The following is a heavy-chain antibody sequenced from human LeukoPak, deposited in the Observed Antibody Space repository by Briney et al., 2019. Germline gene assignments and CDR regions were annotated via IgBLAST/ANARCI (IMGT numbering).Heavy chain of an antibody. CDR1: GFNFLNYW. D-gene: IGHD5-12*01. Sequence: GESLKISCKGSGFNFLNYWIGWVRRKPGKGLEWMGVIYPGDSETTYSPSFQGQVTMSADKSISTAYLQLSSLKASDTAMYYCARRHPLRDWYFDIWGRGTLVTVSS. J-gene: IGHJ2*01. V-gene: IGHV5-51*01. CDR2: IYPGDSET. CDR3: ARRHPLRDWYFDI.